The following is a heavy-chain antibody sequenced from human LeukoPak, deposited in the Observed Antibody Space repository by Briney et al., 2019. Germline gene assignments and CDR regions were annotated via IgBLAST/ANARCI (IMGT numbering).Heavy chain of an antibody. Sequence: ASVKVSCKASGYTFTGYYMHWVRQAPGQGLEWMGWINPNSGGTNYAQKFQGRVTMTRDTSISTAYMELSRLRSDDTAVYYCARGRYRYDFWSGYPVDYWGQGTLVTVSS. J-gene: IGHJ4*02. D-gene: IGHD3-3*01. CDR2: INPNSGGT. CDR1: GYTFTGYY. V-gene: IGHV1-2*02. CDR3: ARGRYRYDFWSGYPVDY.